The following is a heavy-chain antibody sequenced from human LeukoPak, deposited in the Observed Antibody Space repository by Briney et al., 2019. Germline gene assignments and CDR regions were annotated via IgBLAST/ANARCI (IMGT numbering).Heavy chain of an antibody. CDR3: AKNSYDYIWGNYRTPDY. D-gene: IGHD3-16*02. CDR1: GYTFTGYY. V-gene: IGHV1-2*02. J-gene: IGHJ4*02. Sequence: GASVKVSCKASGYTFTGYYMHWVRQAPGQGLEWMGWINPNSGGTNYAQKFQGRVTMTTDTSTTTAYMELRSLRSDDTAVYYCAKNSYDYIWGNYRTPDYWGQGTLVTVSS. CDR2: INPNSGGT.